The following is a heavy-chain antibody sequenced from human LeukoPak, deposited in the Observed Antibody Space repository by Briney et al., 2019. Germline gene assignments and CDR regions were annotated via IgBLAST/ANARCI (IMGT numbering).Heavy chain of an antibody. V-gene: IGHV4-31*11. Sequence: SETLSLTCAVSGGSISSGGYSWSWIRQHPGKGLEWIGYIYYSGSTYYNPSLKSRVTISVDTSKNQFSLKLSSVTAADTAVYYCARAGYGSGSYQFDYWGQGTLVTVSS. CDR2: IYYSGST. D-gene: IGHD3-10*01. J-gene: IGHJ4*02. CDR3: ARAGYGSGSYQFDY. CDR1: GGSISSGGYS.